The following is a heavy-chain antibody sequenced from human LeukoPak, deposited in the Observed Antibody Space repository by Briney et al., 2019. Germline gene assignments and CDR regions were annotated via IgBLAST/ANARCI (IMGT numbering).Heavy chain of an antibody. Sequence: PGGSLRLSCAASGFTFSSYSVFWVRQAPGKGLEWVSSISSSGSYIYYADSVKGRFTISRDNPKNSLYLQVNSLRAEDTAVYYCARGGDSWDFDYWGQGTLVTVSS. J-gene: IGHJ4*02. CDR2: ISSSGSYI. D-gene: IGHD3-3*01. CDR1: GFTFSSYS. CDR3: ARGGDSWDFDY. V-gene: IGHV3-21*01.